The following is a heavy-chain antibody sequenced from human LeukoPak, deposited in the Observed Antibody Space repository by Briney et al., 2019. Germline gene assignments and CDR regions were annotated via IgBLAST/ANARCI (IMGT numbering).Heavy chain of an antibody. CDR2: ISYDGSNK. Sequence: GRSLRLSCAASGFTFSSYAMHWVRQAPGKGLEWVAVISYDGSNKYYADSVKGRFTISRDNSKNTLYLQMNSLRAEDTAVYYCARDRVVVPAAYYYYYGMDVWGQGTTVTVS. V-gene: IGHV3-30-3*01. CDR3: ARDRVVVPAAYYYYYGMDV. J-gene: IGHJ6*02. D-gene: IGHD2-2*01. CDR1: GFTFSSYA.